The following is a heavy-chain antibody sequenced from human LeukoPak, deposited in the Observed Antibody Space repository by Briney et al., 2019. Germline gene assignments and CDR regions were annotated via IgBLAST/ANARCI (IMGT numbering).Heavy chain of an antibody. CDR3: LGGVAADY. CDR2: INQDASDK. J-gene: IGHJ4*02. Sequence: GGSLRLSRAASGFTFSSYAMSWVRQAPGKGVEWVANINQDASDKHYADSVKGRFTISRDSAKNSLYLQMNSLRVEDTAVYYCLGGVAADYWGRGTLVTVSS. D-gene: IGHD3-16*01. V-gene: IGHV3-7*01. CDR1: GFTFSSYA.